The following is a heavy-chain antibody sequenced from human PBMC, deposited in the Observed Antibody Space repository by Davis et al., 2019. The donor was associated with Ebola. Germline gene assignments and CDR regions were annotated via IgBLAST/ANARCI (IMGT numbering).Heavy chain of an antibody. CDR2: ISSSSSYI. CDR1: GFTFSSYS. Sequence: GGSLRLSCAASGFTFSSYSMNWVRQAPGKGLEWVSSISSSSSYIYYADSVKGRFTISRDNAKNSLYLQMNSLRAEDTAVYYCARGDTAMHYYYGMDVWGQGTTVTVSS. CDR3: ARGDTAMHYYYGMDV. D-gene: IGHD5-18*01. J-gene: IGHJ6*02. V-gene: IGHV3-21*01.